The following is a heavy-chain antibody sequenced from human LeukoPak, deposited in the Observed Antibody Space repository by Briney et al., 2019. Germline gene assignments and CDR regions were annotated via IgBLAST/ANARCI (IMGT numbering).Heavy chain of an antibody. J-gene: IGHJ4*02. CDR1: GFTFSSYD. CDR3: ARDDVGVPTSPNSY. CDR2: ISSDGTIK. D-gene: IGHD2-2*01. Sequence: PGGSLRLSCAASGFTFSSYDMDWVRQAPGKGLEWVAVISSDGTIKYYADSVKGRFTISRDNSKNTLYLQMNTLRTEDTAVYYCARDDVGVPTSPNSYWGQGTLVTVSS. V-gene: IGHV3-30-3*01.